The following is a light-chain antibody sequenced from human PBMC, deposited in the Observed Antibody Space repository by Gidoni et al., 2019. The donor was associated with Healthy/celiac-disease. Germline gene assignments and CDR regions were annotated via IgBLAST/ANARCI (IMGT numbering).Light chain of an antibody. CDR3: QQYNSYWT. J-gene: IGKJ1*01. V-gene: IGKV1-5*03. CDR2: KAS. CDR1: QSISSW. Sequence: DIQMTTSPSTLSASVGDRVTITCRARQSISSWLAWYQQKPGKAPKLLIYKASSLESGVPSRFSGSGSGTEFTLTIISLQPDDCATYYCQQYNSYWTCGQXTKVEIK.